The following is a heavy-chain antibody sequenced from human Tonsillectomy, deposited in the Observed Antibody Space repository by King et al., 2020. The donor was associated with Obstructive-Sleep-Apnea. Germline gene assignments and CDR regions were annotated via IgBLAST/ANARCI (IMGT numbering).Heavy chain of an antibody. D-gene: IGHD4-11*01. CDR2: IFYSGST. J-gene: IGHJ4*02. Sequence: QLQESGPGLVKPSETLSLTCTVSGGSITTTNYYWGLVRQSPGMGLEWIGNIFYSGSTNYNPSLNSRVSISADTSKNQFSLDLSSVTAADTAIYYCTGRLINYAIDSWGQGTLVTVSS. CDR3: TGRLINYAIDS. CDR1: GGSITTTNYY. V-gene: IGHV4-39*07.